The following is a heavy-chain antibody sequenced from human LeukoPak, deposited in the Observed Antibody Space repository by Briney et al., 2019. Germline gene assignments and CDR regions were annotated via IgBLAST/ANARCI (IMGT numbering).Heavy chain of an antibody. Sequence: PGGSLRLSCAASGFTVSSNYMSWVRQAPGKGLEWVSVIYSGGSKYYADSVKGRFTISRDNSRNTLYLQMNSLRAEDTAVYYCARDPPGSYYYDSSGYYSDYWGQGTLVTVSS. J-gene: IGHJ4*02. CDR2: IYSGGSK. V-gene: IGHV3-66*01. CDR3: ARDPPGSYYYDSSGYYSDY. D-gene: IGHD3-22*01. CDR1: GFTVSSNY.